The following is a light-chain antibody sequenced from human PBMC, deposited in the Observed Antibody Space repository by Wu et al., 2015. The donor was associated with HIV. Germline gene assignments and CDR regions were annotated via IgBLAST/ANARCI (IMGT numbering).Light chain of an antibody. Sequence: VMTQSPATLSVSPGERATLSCRASQSVSNNLAWYQQKPGQAPRLLIYAAYIRATGIPARFSGSGSGTEFTFTINSLQSEDFAVYYCQQYNNWPPYTFGQGTKLEIK. J-gene: IGKJ2*01. CDR1: QSVSNN. CDR2: AAY. V-gene: IGKV3-15*01. CDR3: QQYNNWPPYT.